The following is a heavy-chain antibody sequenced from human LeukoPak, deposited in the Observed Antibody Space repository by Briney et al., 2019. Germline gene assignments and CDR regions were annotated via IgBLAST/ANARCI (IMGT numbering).Heavy chain of an antibody. J-gene: IGHJ5*02. Sequence: AASVKVSCKASGYTFTSYAMHWVRQAPGQRLEWMGWINAGNGNTKYSQKFQGRVTITRDTSASTAYMELSSLRSEDTAVYYCARGVLGYYDFWSDHNWFDPWGQGTLVTVSS. CDR1: GYTFTSYA. CDR2: INAGNGNT. V-gene: IGHV1-3*01. CDR3: ARGVLGYYDFWSDHNWFDP. D-gene: IGHD3-3*01.